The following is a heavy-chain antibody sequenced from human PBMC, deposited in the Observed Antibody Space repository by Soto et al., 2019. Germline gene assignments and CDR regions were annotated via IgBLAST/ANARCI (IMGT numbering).Heavy chain of an antibody. Sequence: EVQLVESGGGLVQPGGSLRLSCAASGFTFSSYWMHWVRQAPGKGLVWVSRINSDGSSTSYADSVKGRFTISRDNPKNTLYLQMNSLRAEDTAVYYCARDRGRLVWRGKGGDDAFDIWGQGTMVTVSS. J-gene: IGHJ3*02. D-gene: IGHD3-10*01. V-gene: IGHV3-74*01. CDR3: ARDRGRLVWRGKGGDDAFDI. CDR2: INSDGSST. CDR1: GFTFSSYW.